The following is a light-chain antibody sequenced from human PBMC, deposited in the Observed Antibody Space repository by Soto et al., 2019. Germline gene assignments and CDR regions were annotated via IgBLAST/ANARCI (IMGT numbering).Light chain of an antibody. V-gene: IGKV4-1*01. CDR1: QSVLYSSNNKNC. CDR2: WAS. J-gene: IGKJ5*01. CDR3: QQYSSIPIT. Sequence: DIVMTQSPDSLAVSLGERATINCKSSQSVLYSSNNKNCLAWFQKKPGQPPKLLIFWASTREFGVPDRFSGSGSGTDFTLTISSLQPKDVAVYYCQQYSSIPITFGQGTRLEIK.